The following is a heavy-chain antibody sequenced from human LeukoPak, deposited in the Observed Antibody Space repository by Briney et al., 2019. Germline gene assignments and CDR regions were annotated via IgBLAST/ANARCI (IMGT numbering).Heavy chain of an antibody. D-gene: IGHD4-17*01. V-gene: IGHV3-23*01. CDR3: AKEVMTAVTIRTFDY. Sequence: GGSLRLSCAASGFTLSIYAMSWVRQAPGKGLDWVSGISGSGDNTYYADSVKGRFTISRDNSKNTLYLQMNSLRAEDTAVYYCAKEVMTAVTIRTFDYWGQGSLVTVSS. CDR2: ISGSGDNT. CDR1: GFTLSIYA. J-gene: IGHJ4*02.